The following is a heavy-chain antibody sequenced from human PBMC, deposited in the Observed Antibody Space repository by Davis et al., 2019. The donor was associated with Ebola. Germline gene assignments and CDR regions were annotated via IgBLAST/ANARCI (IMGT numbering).Heavy chain of an antibody. V-gene: IGHV3-23*01. Sequence: GGSLRLSCAVSGFNFSPYAMSWVRQAPGKGLEWVACISGSGKTTYYADSVEGRFNISRDNSRNTLSLQMNSLRVEDTAIYYCAREEGSSRWQNNWFDYWGQGTLVTVSS. CDR1: GFNFSPYA. CDR2: ISGSGKTT. CDR3: AREEGSSRWQNNWFDY. J-gene: IGHJ5*01. D-gene: IGHD2-2*01.